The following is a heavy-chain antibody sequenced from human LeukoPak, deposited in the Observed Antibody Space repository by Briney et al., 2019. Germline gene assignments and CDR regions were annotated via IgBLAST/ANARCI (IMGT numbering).Heavy chain of an antibody. J-gene: IGHJ5*02. Sequence: GGSLRLSCAASGFTFSGYAMTWVRQAPGKGLEWVSGITGSGDGTHYAESVKGRFTISRGNSKSTVYLQMNSLTVEDTAIYYCAKRDVYDTSSYRPFCLSWGRGTLVTVSS. V-gene: IGHV3-23*01. D-gene: IGHD3-16*02. CDR3: AKRDVYDTSSYRPFCLS. CDR1: GFTFSGYA. CDR2: ITGSGDGT.